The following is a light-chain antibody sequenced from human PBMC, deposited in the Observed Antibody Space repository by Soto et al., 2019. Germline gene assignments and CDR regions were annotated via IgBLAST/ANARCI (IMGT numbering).Light chain of an antibody. CDR2: NND. V-gene: IGLV1-44*01. CDR3: AAWDDSLTLL. Sequence: QSVLTQPPSASGTPGQRVTISCSGSSSNIGSNTANWYQQRPGTAPKLVSYNNDQRPSGVPDRFSGSKSGTSASLAISGRQSEDEADYYCAAWDDSLTLLFGGGTKLTVL. J-gene: IGLJ3*02. CDR1: SSNIGSNT.